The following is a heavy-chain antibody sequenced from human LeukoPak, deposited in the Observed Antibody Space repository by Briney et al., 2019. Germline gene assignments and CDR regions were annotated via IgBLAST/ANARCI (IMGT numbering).Heavy chain of an antibody. V-gene: IGHV1-3*01. Sequence: HRASVKVSCKASGYTFTSYAVHWVRQAPGQRLEWMGWINAGNGNTKYSQKFQGRVTITRDTSASTAYMELSSLRSEDTAVYYCARDTYVWGSYRPLGYWGQGTLVTVSS. CDR2: INAGNGNT. CDR3: ARDTYVWGSYRPLGY. D-gene: IGHD3-16*02. J-gene: IGHJ4*02. CDR1: GYTFTSYA.